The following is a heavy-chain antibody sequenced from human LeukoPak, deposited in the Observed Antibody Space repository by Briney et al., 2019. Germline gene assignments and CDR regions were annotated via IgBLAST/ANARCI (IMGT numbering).Heavy chain of an antibody. J-gene: IGHJ4*02. Sequence: SESLTLSCAVSGGSISSSSYYWGRMPQPPGKGLEWIGSLYYSGSTYYSSSLKSRVPISVDTSKNQFSLKLSSVTAADTAVYYCARLLGYCSGGSCPFDYWGQGTLVTVSS. CDR3: ARLLGYCSGGSCPFDY. D-gene: IGHD2-15*01. V-gene: IGHV4-39*01. CDR1: GGSISSSSYY. CDR2: LYYSGST.